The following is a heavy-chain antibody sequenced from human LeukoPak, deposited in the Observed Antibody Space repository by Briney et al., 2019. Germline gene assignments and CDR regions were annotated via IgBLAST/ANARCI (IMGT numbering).Heavy chain of an antibody. Sequence: GVSLKISCKGSGYSFTSYWIGWVRQMPGNGLEWMGIIYPGDSDTRYSPSFQGQVTISADKSISTAYLQWSSLKASDTAMYYCARPSYGSGSYGGSFDYWGQGTLVTVSS. CDR2: IYPGDSDT. CDR3: ARPSYGSGSYGGSFDY. D-gene: IGHD3-10*01. CDR1: GYSFTSYW. J-gene: IGHJ4*02. V-gene: IGHV5-51*01.